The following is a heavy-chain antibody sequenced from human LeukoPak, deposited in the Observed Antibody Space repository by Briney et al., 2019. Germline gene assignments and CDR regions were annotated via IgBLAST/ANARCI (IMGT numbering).Heavy chain of an antibody. Sequence: GESLKISCKGSGYSFTSYWIGWVGQMPGKGLEGMGIIYPGDSDTRYSPSFQGKVTISADKSISTAYLQWSSLKASETAMYYCARQDYYYDSSGYFRLFDYWGQGTLVTVSS. CDR2: IYPGDSDT. J-gene: IGHJ4*01. CDR1: GYSFTSYW. CDR3: ARQDYYYDSSGYFRLFDY. D-gene: IGHD3-22*01. V-gene: IGHV5-51*01.